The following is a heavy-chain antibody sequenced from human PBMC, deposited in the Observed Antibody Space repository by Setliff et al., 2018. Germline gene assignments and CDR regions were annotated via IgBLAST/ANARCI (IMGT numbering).Heavy chain of an antibody. V-gene: IGHV4-34*01. CDR3: ASPRLSYYDNGAFPSDAFDL. Sequence: PSETLSLTCAVYGGSFSTYYWNWIRQPPGKGLEWIGEINHSGSTNYNPSLKSRVTISVDTSKNQFSLKLRSVTAADTAVYYGASPRLSYYDNGAFPSDAFDLWGQGTMVTVSS. CDR2: INHSGST. D-gene: IGHD3-22*01. J-gene: IGHJ3*01. CDR1: GGSFSTYY.